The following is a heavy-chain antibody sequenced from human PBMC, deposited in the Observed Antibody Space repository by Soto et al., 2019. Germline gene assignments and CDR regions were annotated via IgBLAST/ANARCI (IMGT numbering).Heavy chain of an antibody. CDR2: IYYSGST. Sequence: SETLSLTCIVSGSSISPFYWSWIRQPPGKGLEWIGNIYYSGSTNYNPSLKSRVTISVDTSKRQFSLNLYSMTAADTAVYYCSRVGGYYGDYPNLDYWGKGTRVTVSS. J-gene: IGHJ4*02. CDR3: SRVGGYYGDYPNLDY. CDR1: GSSISPFY. D-gene: IGHD4-17*01. V-gene: IGHV4-59*01.